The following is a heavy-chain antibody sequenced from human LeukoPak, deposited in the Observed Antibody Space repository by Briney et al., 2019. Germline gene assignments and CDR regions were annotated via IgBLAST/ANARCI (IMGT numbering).Heavy chain of an antibody. D-gene: IGHD5-12*01. J-gene: IGHJ4*02. CDR1: GGSFSGYY. CDR2: INHSGST. CDR3: AGNLSGYGSDY. Sequence: SETLSLTCAVYGGSFSGYYWSWIRQPPGKGLEWIGEINHSGSTNYNPSLKSRVTISVDTSKNQFSLKLSSVTAADTAVYYCAGNLSGYGSDYWGQGTLVTVSS. V-gene: IGHV4-34*01.